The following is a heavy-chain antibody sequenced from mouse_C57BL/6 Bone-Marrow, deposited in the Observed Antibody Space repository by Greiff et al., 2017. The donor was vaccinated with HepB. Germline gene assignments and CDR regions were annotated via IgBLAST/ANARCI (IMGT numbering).Heavy chain of an antibody. Sequence: VQLQQSGAELAKPGASVKLSCKASGYNFTSYWMHWVKQRPGQGLEWIGSINPSSGYTKYNQKFKDKATMTADKSSSTAYLQLSSLTYEDSAVDYSATYYYYGSRRVYFDYWGQGTTLTVSS. CDR2: INPSSGYT. CDR3: ATYYYYGSRRVYFDY. CDR1: GYNFTSYW. J-gene: IGHJ2*01. D-gene: IGHD1-1*01. V-gene: IGHV1-7*01.